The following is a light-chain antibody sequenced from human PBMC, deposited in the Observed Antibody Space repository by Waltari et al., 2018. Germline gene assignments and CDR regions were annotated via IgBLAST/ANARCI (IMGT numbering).Light chain of an antibody. CDR1: QSLLYSSNNKNY. V-gene: IGKV4-1*01. CDR2: WAS. J-gene: IGKJ1*01. CDR3: QQYYSTPLT. Sequence: DIVMTQSPDSLAVSLGERVTINCKSSQSLLYSSNNKNYLAWYQQKPGQAPKLLISWASTRESGVPNRFSGSGSGTDFTLTISGLQAEDVAVYFCQQYYSTPLTFGQGTKVEIK.